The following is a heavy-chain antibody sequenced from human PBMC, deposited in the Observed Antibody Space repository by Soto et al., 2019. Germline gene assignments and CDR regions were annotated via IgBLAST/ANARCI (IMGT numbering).Heavy chain of an antibody. CDR2: IFYSGST. V-gene: IGHV4-61*01. CDR3: ARDQPSLYGVVVHYGLDV. Sequence: SETLSLTCTVSGGSVSSGNYYWNWIRQPPGKGLEWIGYIFYSGSTNYNPSLKSRVTISVDTSKNQLSLKLSSVTAADTAVYYCARDQPSLYGVVVHYGLDVWGQGTTVTVSS. J-gene: IGHJ6*02. D-gene: IGHD3-3*01. CDR1: GGSVSSGNYY.